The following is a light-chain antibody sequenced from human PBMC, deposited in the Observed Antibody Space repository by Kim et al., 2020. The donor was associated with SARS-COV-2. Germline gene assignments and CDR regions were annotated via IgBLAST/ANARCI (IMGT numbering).Light chain of an antibody. J-gene: IGLJ3*02. CDR2: GNS. CDR3: QSFDSSLSGPV. V-gene: IGLV1-40*01. CDR1: NSNIGAGYD. Sequence: QSVLTQPPSVSGAPGQRVTISCTGSNSNIGAGYDAHWYQQLPGTAPKLLIFGNSKRPSGVPDRISGSKSGTSASLAITGLQAEDEADYYCQSFDSSLSGPVFGGGTKLTVL.